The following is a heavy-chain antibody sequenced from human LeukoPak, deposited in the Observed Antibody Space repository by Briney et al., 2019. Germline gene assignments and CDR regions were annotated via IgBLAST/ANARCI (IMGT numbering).Heavy chain of an antibody. D-gene: IGHD4-17*01. CDR3: ARQTKVQTTFDY. J-gene: IGHJ4*02. CDR2: IYYSGST. CDR1: GGSIGSSSYY. Sequence: SETLSLTCTVSGGSIGSSSYYWGWIRQSPGKGLEWIGSIYYSGSTYYNPSLKSRVTISVDTSKNQFSLKLSSVTAADTAVYYCARQTKVQTTFDYWGQGTLVTVSS. V-gene: IGHV4-39*01.